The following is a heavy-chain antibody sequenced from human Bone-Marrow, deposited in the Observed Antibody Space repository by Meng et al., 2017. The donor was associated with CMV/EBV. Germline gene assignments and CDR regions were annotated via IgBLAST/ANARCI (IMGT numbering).Heavy chain of an antibody. J-gene: IGHJ5*02. Sequence: SETLSLTCAVSGGSISSSNWWSWVRQPPGKGLEWIGEIYHSGSTNYNPSLKSRVTISVDTSKNQFSLKLSSVTAADTAVYYCAREGIAAAAFFDPWGQGTLVTVSS. CDR2: IYHSGST. D-gene: IGHD6-13*01. CDR1: GGSISSSNW. CDR3: AREGIAAAAFFDP. V-gene: IGHV4-4*02.